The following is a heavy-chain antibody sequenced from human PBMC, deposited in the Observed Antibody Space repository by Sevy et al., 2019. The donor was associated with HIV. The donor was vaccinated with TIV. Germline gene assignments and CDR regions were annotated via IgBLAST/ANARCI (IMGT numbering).Heavy chain of an antibody. D-gene: IGHD2-21*01. CDR3: ARQGGIVDRAFDY. J-gene: IGHJ4*02. Sequence: PETLSLICTVSGGSISASNYDWGWIRQSPGMGLEWIGSMFYSGTTYFNPSLKSRVTISVDTSKNQFSLKLNSVTAADTAVYYCARQGGIVDRAFDYWGQGTLVTVSS. V-gene: IGHV4-39*01. CDR1: GGSISASNYD. CDR2: MFYSGTT.